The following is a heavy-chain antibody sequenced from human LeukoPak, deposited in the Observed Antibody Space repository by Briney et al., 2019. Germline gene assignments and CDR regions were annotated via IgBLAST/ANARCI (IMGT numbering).Heavy chain of an antibody. D-gene: IGHD3-22*01. CDR2: VDHTGST. J-gene: IGHJ6*03. V-gene: IGHV4-59*01. CDR3: ARGRVSSSTYYSTYYYYFYMDV. Sequence: PSETLSLTCSVSDDSITMYYWTWIRQPPAKGLEWIGYVDHTGSTNFNPSLNGRVSISRDTSKNLFSLRLRSVTAADTAVYFCARGRVSSSTYYSTYYYYFYMDVWGKGTTVTVSS. CDR1: DDSITMYY.